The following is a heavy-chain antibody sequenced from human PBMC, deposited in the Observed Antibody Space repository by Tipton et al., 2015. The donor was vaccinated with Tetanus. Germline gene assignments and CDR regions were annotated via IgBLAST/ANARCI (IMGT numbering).Heavy chain of an antibody. CDR3: AREGYYDSSGEIDY. D-gene: IGHD3-22*01. J-gene: IGHJ4*02. V-gene: IGHV4-30-4*01. CDR2: IYYSGST. Sequence: TLSLTCTVTGGSISSGDYYWSWIRQPPGKGLEWIGYIYYSGSTYYNPSLKSRVTISVDTSKNQFSLKLSSVTAADTAVYYCAREGYYDSSGEIDYWGQGTLVTVSS. CDR1: GGSISSGDYY.